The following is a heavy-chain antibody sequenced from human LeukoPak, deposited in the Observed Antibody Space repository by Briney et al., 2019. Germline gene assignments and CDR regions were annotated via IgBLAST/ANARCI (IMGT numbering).Heavy chain of an antibody. CDR2: ISGSGGST. Sequence: PGGSLRLSCAASGFTFSSYAMSWVRQAPGRGLEWVSLISGSGGSTYYADSVKGRFTISRDNAKNSLYLQMNSLRAGDTAVYYCARDSAAAGRLDAFDIWGQGTMVTVSS. D-gene: IGHD6-13*01. CDR1: GFTFSSYA. CDR3: ARDSAAAGRLDAFDI. J-gene: IGHJ3*02. V-gene: IGHV3-23*01.